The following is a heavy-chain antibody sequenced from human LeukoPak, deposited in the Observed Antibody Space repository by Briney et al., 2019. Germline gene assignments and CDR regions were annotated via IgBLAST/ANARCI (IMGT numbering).Heavy chain of an antibody. Sequence: SETLSLTCVVSGASLTSHFWSWIRQTPGMGLEWIGYISNRGSTGYKPSLRSRVTISVDSPKNEVSLNVRSVSAADTAVYYCAKGVSGTYYAFDVWGQGRTV. CDR2: ISNRGST. D-gene: IGHD1-26*01. V-gene: IGHV4-59*11. CDR3: AKGVSGTYYAFDV. CDR1: GASLTSHF. J-gene: IGHJ3*01.